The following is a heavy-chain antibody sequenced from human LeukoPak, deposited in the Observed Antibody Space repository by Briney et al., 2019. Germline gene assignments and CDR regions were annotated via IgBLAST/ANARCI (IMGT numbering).Heavy chain of an antibody. J-gene: IGHJ6*02. V-gene: IGHV3-48*03. D-gene: IGHD2-2*01. Sequence: PGGSLRLSCAASGFTFSSYEMNWVRQAPGKGLEWVSYISSSGSTIYYADSVKGRFTISRDNAKNSLYLQMNSLRAEDTAVYYCARGGRYCSSTSCSTHGMDVWGQGTTVTVSS. CDR3: ARGGRYCSSTSCSTHGMDV. CDR1: GFTFSSYE. CDR2: ISSSGSTI.